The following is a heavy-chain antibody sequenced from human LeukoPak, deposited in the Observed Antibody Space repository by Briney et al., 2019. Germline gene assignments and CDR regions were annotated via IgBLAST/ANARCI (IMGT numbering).Heavy chain of an antibody. CDR2: INHSGST. V-gene: IGHV4-34*01. CDR3: ARGGDCSGGSCYVDY. J-gene: IGHJ4*02. D-gene: IGHD2-15*01. Sequence: PSETLSLTCAVYGGSFSGYYWSWIRQPPGKGLEWIGEINHSGSTDYNPSLKSRVTISVDTSKNQFSLKLSSLTAADTAVYYCARGGDCSGGSCYVDYWGQGTLVTVSS. CDR1: GGSFSGYY.